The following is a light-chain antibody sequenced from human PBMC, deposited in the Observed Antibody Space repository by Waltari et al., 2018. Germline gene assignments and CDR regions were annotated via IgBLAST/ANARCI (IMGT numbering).Light chain of an antibody. V-gene: IGKV1-9*01. CDR2: AAS. J-gene: IGKJ4*01. Sequence: DIQLTQSPSFLSASVVDTVTVTCRASQGISSYLAWFQQKPGKAPKVLIYAASTLQSGVPSRFSGSGSGTEFTLTISRLQPEDFATYYCQQLNSYPQTFGGGTKVEIK. CDR1: QGISSY. CDR3: QQLNSYPQT.